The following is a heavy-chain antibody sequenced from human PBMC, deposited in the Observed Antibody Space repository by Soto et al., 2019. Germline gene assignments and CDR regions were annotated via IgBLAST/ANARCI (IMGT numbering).Heavy chain of an antibody. CDR2: ISYDGSNK. V-gene: IGHV3-30*18. CDR3: AKDGGGAARYDY. D-gene: IGHD6-6*01. J-gene: IGHJ4*02. Sequence: PGGFLRLSCSASGFTFSSYGMHWVRQAPGKGLEWVAVISYDGSNKYYADSVKGRFTISRDNSKNTPYLQMNSLRAEDTAVYYCAKDGGGAARYDYWGQGTLVTVSS. CDR1: GFTFSSYG.